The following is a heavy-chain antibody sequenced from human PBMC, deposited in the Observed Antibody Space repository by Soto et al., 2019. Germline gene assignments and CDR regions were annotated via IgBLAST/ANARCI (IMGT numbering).Heavy chain of an antibody. Sequence: PSETLSLTCAVSGGSISSGGYSWSWIRQPPGKGLEWIGYIYHSGSNYYNPSLKSRVTISVDRSKNQFSLKLSSVTAADTPVYYCASGDWFKPWGQGTLDTVYS. CDR1: GGSISSGGYS. J-gene: IGHJ5*02. CDR2: IYHSGSN. CDR3: ASGDWFKP. V-gene: IGHV4-30-2*01. D-gene: IGHD3-10*01.